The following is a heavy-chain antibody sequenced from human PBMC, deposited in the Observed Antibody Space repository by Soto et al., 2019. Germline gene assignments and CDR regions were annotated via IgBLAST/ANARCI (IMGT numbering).Heavy chain of an antibody. CDR1: GGTFSSYA. Sequence: QVQLVQSGAEVKKPGSSVKVSCKASGGTFSSYAISWVRQAPGQGLEWTGGIIPIFGTANYAQKFQGRVTMTADKSTSTAYMELSSLRSEDTAVYYCARDSRDGYNYGWYFDLWGRGTLVTVSS. CDR2: IIPIFGTA. J-gene: IGHJ2*01. V-gene: IGHV1-69*06. D-gene: IGHD5-12*01. CDR3: ARDSRDGYNYGWYFDL.